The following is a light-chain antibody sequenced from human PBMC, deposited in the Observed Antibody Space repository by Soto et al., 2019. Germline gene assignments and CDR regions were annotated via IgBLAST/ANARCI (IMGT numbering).Light chain of an antibody. CDR2: AAS. V-gene: IGKV1-9*01. Sequence: DMQLTQSPSFLSASVGDRVTITCRASPGISSYVAWYQQKPGKAPKLLIYAASTMQSGVRSRFSGSGSGTDFTLTISSLQPEDFATYHCQKMNRYTHTVGGGTKVVIK. CDR3: QKMNRYTHT. J-gene: IGKJ4*01. CDR1: PGISSY.